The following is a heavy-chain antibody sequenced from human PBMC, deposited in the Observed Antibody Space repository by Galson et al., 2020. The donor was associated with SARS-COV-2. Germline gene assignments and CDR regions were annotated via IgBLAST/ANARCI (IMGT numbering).Heavy chain of an antibody. CDR3: ARGGGIVVVIAIPLDDAVDI. V-gene: IGHV3-7*03. J-gene: IGHJ3*02. CDR2: IKQDGSEK. D-gene: IGHD2-21*01. CDR1: GFTFSSYW. Sequence: GGSLRLSCAASGFTFSSYWMSWVRQAPGKGLEWVANIKQDGSEKYYVDSVKGRFTISRDNAKNSLSLQMNSLRAEDTAVYYCARGGGIVVVIAIPLDDAVDIWGQGTMVTVSS.